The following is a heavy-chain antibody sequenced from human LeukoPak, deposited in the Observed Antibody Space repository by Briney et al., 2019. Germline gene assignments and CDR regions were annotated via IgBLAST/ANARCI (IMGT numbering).Heavy chain of an antibody. Sequence: SETLSLTCTVSGGSIIYTSYYWGWIRQPPGKGLEWIGNIYYSGSTNYNPSLKSRVTISVDTSKNQFSLKLSPVTAADTAVYYCARGDRSLYYFDYWGQGTLVTVSS. V-gene: IGHV4-39*07. CDR3: ARGDRSLYYFDY. CDR2: IYYSGST. J-gene: IGHJ4*02. CDR1: GGSIIYTSYY. D-gene: IGHD3-16*01.